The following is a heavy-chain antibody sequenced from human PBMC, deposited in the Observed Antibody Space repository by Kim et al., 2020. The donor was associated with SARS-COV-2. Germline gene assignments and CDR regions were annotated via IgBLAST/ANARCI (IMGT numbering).Heavy chain of an antibody. Sequence: SQTLSLTCAISGDSVSSNSAARNWIRQSPSRGLEWLGRTYYRSKWYNDYAVSVKSRITINPDTSKNQFSLQLNSVTPEDTAVYYCARDLVVHDYVWGSYRYGAFDIWGQGSIVTVSS. CDR2: TYYRSKWYN. V-gene: IGHV6-1*01. J-gene: IGHJ3*02. D-gene: IGHD3-16*02. CDR3: ARDLVVHDYVWGSYRYGAFDI. CDR1: GDSVSSNSAA.